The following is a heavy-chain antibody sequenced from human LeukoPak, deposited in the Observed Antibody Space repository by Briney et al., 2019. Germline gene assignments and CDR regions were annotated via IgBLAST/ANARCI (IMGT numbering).Heavy chain of an antibody. CDR3: AKDLGYCSSTSCYVGYYYYGMDV. CDR2: IRYDGRNK. V-gene: IGHV3-30*02. D-gene: IGHD2-2*01. Sequence: GGSLRFSCAASGFSFSSYGMHWVRQAPGKGLEWVAFIRYDGRNKYYADSVKGRFTISRDNSKNTLYLQMNSLRAEDTAVYYCAKDLGYCSSTSCYVGYYYYGMDVWGQGTTVTVSS. CDR1: GFSFSSYG. J-gene: IGHJ6*02.